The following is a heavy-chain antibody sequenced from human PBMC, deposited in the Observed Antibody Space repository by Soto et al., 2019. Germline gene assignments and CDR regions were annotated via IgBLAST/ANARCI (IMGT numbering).Heavy chain of an antibody. CDR1: GYSFTSYW. D-gene: IGHD3-22*01. Sequence: GESLKISCNGSGYSFTSYWICWVRQMPGKGLEWMGIIYPGDSDTRYSPSFQGQVTISAGKSISTAYLQWSSLKASDTAMYYCARLYDSSGYYSTYYYYGMDVWGQGTTVTVSS. V-gene: IGHV5-51*01. CDR3: ARLYDSSGYYSTYYYYGMDV. CDR2: IYPGDSDT. J-gene: IGHJ6*02.